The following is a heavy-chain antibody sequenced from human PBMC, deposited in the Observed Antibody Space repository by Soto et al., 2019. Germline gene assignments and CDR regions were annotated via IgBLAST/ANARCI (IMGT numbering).Heavy chain of an antibody. Sequence: EVQVVESGGDFVQPGRSLRLSCAGSGFTFEHYAMHWVRQAPGKGLEWVSGISWNSDTIGYADSVKGRFTISRDNAKRSVNQQMDSLRPEDTALYYGAKAGGRGRFYGGSEHWGQGTLVTVSS. V-gene: IGHV3-9*01. D-gene: IGHD3-16*01. CDR2: ISWNSDTI. CDR1: GFTFEHYA. CDR3: AKAGGRGRFYGGSEH. J-gene: IGHJ1*01.